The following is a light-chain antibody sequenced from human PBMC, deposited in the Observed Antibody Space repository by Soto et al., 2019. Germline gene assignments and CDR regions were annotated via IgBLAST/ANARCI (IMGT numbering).Light chain of an antibody. CDR3: CSYAGSSTFDV. J-gene: IGLJ1*01. Sequence: QSVLTQPASVSVSPGESITISCTGTSSDFGSYNLVSWYQQHPGKAPKLMIYEGSKRPSGVSNRFSGSKSGNTASLTISGLQAEDEADYYCCSYAGSSTFDVFGTGTKVTVL. CDR2: EGS. CDR1: SSDFGSYNL. V-gene: IGLV2-23*03.